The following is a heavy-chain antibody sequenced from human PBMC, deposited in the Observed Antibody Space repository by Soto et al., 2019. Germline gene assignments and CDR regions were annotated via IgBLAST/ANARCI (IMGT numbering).Heavy chain of an antibody. V-gene: IGHV3-23*01. CDR3: AKDQHSSGWYYFDY. J-gene: IGHJ4*02. CDR1: GFTFSSYA. D-gene: IGHD6-19*01. CDR2: ISGSGGST. Sequence: ESGGGLVQPGGSLRLSCAASGFTFSSYAMSWVRQAPGKGLEWVSAISGSGGSTYYADFVKGRFTISRDNSKNTLYLQMNSLKAEDTAVYYCAKDQHSSGWYYFDYWGQGTLVTVSS.